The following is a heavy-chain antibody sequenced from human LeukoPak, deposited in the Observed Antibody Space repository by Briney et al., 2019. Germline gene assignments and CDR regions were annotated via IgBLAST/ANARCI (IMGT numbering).Heavy chain of an antibody. D-gene: IGHD6-13*01. V-gene: IGHV3-33*01. Sequence: GGSLRLSCAASGFTFSSYGMHWVRQAPGKGLEWVAVIWYDGSNKYYADSVKGRFTISRDNAKNSLYLQMNSLRAEDTAVYYCARERGRQQLVLDAFDIWGQGTMVTVSS. CDR3: ARERGRQQLVLDAFDI. CDR1: GFTFSSYG. J-gene: IGHJ3*02. CDR2: IWYDGSNK.